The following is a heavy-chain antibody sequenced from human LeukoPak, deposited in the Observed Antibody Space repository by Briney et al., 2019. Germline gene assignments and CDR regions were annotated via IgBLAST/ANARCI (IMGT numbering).Heavy chain of an antibody. J-gene: IGHJ4*02. Sequence: PGGSLRLSCAASGFTFNSYWMNWVRQAPGKGLEWVANIKRDGSEKYYVDSVKGRFTISRDNAKNSLDLQMNSLRVEYTAVYYCARLGPASSGWPESFDYWGQGTLVTVSS. CDR3: ARLGPASSGWPESFDY. D-gene: IGHD6-19*01. V-gene: IGHV3-7*03. CDR1: GFTFNSYW. CDR2: IKRDGSEK.